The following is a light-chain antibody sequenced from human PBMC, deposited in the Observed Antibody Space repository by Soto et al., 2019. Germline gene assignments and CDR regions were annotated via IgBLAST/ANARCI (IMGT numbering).Light chain of an antibody. CDR1: QSISSY. J-gene: IGKJ4*01. V-gene: IGKV1-39*01. CDR3: QQSYSTLRT. Sequence: DIQMTQSPSSLSASVGDRVTITCRASQSISSYLNWYQQKPGKAPKLLIYAASSLQSGVPSRLSGGGSGTDFTLTISSLQPEDFATYYCQQSYSTLRTFGGGTKVEIK. CDR2: AAS.